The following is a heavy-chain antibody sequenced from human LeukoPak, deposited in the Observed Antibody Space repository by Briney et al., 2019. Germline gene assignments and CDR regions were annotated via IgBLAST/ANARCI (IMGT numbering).Heavy chain of an antibody. V-gene: IGHV3-21*01. Sequence: GGSLRLSCAASGFTFSNYNMNWVRQAPGKGLEWVSCISSSSSYIYYADSVKGRFTISRENAKNSLYLQVNSLRAEDTALYFCARELLTYSNHKLGHYMDVWGKGTTVTISS. CDR2: ISSSSSYI. CDR1: GFTFSNYN. D-gene: IGHD4-11*01. CDR3: ARELLTYSNHKLGHYMDV. J-gene: IGHJ6*03.